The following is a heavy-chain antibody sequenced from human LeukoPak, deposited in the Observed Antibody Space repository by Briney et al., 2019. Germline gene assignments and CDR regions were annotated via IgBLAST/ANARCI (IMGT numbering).Heavy chain of an antibody. D-gene: IGHD4-11*01. CDR3: AKLTTS. V-gene: IGHV3-23*01. Sequence: GGSLRLSCAVSGFTFTTYAMSWVRQAPGKGLEWVSSISGSGGHTNYADSVKGRFTISRDNSNNTLYLQMNSLRAEDTAVYYCAKLTTSWGQGTLVTVSS. CDR1: GFTFTTYA. CDR2: ISGSGGHT. J-gene: IGHJ4*02.